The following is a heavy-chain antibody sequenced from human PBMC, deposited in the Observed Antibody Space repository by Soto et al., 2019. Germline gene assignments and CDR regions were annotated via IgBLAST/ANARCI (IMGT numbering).Heavy chain of an antibody. Sequence: GGSLRLSCAASGFSFSTYAMNWVRQAPGKGLEWVSAVSGSRDSTYYTASVRGRFTISRDNSKNTLYLQMDSLRAEDTAVYYCAKDSATGYEGYMDVWGKGTTVTVSS. CDR1: GFSFSTYA. J-gene: IGHJ6*03. CDR3: AKDSATGYEGYMDV. V-gene: IGHV3-23*01. D-gene: IGHD5-12*01. CDR2: VSGSRDST.